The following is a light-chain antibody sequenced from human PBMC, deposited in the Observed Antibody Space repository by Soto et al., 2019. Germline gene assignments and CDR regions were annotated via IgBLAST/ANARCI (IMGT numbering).Light chain of an antibody. Sequence: DIQMTQSPSTLSASVGDRVTITCRASQSISNWLAWYQQRPGKAPKLLIYKASSLEGGVPSRFSGSGSGTEFTLTISSLQPDDFANYYCQQYNTHSRTFGQGTKVEIK. CDR1: QSISNW. CDR2: KAS. CDR3: QQYNTHSRT. V-gene: IGKV1-5*03. J-gene: IGKJ1*01.